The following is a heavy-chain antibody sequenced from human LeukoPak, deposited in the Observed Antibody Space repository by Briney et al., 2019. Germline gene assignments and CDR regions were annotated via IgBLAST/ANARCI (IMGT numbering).Heavy chain of an antibody. CDR2: IYYSGST. Sequence: PSETLSLTCTVSGGSISSYYWSWIRQPPGKGLEWIGYIYYSGSTYYNPSLKSRVTISVDRSKNQFSLKLSSVTAADTAVYYCARATEYAFDIWGQGTMVTVSS. CDR3: ARATEYAFDI. V-gene: IGHV4-59*12. CDR1: GGSISSYY. J-gene: IGHJ3*02.